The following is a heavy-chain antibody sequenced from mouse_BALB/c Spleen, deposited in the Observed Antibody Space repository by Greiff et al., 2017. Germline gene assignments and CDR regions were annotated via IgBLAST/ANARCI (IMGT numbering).Heavy chain of an antibody. D-gene: IGHD1-1*01. CDR3: TRVATGQYYFDY. J-gene: IGHJ2*01. V-gene: IGHV1-69*02. CDR2: IYPSDSYT. Sequence: QVQLKQPGAELVRPGASVKLSCKASGYTFTSYWINWVKQRPGQGLEWIGNIYPSDSYTNYNQKFKDKATLTVDKSSSTAYMQLSSPTSEDSAVYYCTRVATGQYYFDYWGQGTTLTVSS. CDR1: GYTFTSYW.